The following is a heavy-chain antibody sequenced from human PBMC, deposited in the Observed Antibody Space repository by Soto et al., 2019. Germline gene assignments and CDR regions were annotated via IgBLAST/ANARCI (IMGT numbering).Heavy chain of an antibody. J-gene: IGHJ6*02. CDR1: GGSISSSSYY. CDR2: IYYSGST. Sequence: PSETLSLTCTVSGGSISSSSYYWGWIRQPPGKGLEWIGSIYYSGSTYYNPSLKSRVTISVDTSKNQFSLKLSSVTAADTAVYYCASSSSWAYYYGMDVWGQGTTVTVSS. D-gene: IGHD6-13*01. CDR3: ASSSSWAYYYGMDV. V-gene: IGHV4-39*01.